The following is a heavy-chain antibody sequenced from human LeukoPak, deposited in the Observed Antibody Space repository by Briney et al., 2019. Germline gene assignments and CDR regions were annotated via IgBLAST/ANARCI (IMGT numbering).Heavy chain of an antibody. CDR3: ARISMFYYESSGYYCDY. D-gene: IGHD3-22*01. Sequence: SETLSLTCAVSGYSISSGYYWGWIRQSPGRGLEWIGSIYHRGTTYYNSSLKRRVTISVDTSKNQFSLKLRSVTAADTAVYYCARISMFYYESSGYYCDYWGQGTLVTVSS. CDR1: GYSISSGYY. CDR2: IYHRGTT. J-gene: IGHJ4*02. V-gene: IGHV4-38-2*01.